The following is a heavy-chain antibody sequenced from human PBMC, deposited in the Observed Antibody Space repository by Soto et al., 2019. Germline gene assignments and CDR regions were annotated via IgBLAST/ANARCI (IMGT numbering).Heavy chain of an antibody. V-gene: IGHV1-69*01. J-gene: IGHJ6*02. CDR2: IIPIFGTA. CDR3: ALWGFRDGNNSRYNYCVVAV. D-gene: IGHD3-10*01. Sequence: QVQLVQSGAEVKKPGSSVKVSCKASGGTFNSYAISWVRQAPGQGLEWMGGIIPIFGTAKYAQKFQGRVAINADESTSAAYMELRSLRSEDTAVYYCALWGFRDGNNSRYNYCVVAVWGQGTTVTVSS. CDR1: GGTFNSYA.